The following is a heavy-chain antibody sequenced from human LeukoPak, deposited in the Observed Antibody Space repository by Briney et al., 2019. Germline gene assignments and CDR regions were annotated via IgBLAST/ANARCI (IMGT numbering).Heavy chain of an antibody. V-gene: IGHV3-23*01. Sequence: GGSLRLSCAASGFTFSVAAMTWVRQAPGKGLEWVSLIGASGESTYYADSVKGRFTISRDNSKNTLSLQMSSLRVEDTAMYFCAKDIQLSTWGLGTMVTVSS. CDR1: GFTFSVAA. J-gene: IGHJ3*01. CDR3: AKDIQLST. CDR2: IGASGEST. D-gene: IGHD5-24*01.